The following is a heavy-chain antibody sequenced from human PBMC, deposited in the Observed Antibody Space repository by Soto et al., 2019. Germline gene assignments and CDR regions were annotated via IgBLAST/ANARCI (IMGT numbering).Heavy chain of an antibody. Sequence: PSETLSLTCSVSGGSISSGDYYWSWIRQPPGKGLEWIGYIHHTGTTNYNPSLQSRITISVDTSQNQFSLKLNSVTAADTAVYFCAGKPNALSYFDIWGQGTMVTVSS. V-gene: IGHV4-61*08. CDR1: GGSISSGDYY. J-gene: IGHJ3*02. CDR3: AGKPNALSYFDI. D-gene: IGHD2-8*01. CDR2: IHHTGTT.